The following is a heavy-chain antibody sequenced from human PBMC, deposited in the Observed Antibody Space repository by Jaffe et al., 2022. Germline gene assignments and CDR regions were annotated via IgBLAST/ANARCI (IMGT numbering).Heavy chain of an antibody. D-gene: IGHD3-22*01. V-gene: IGHV1-46*01. Sequence: QVQLVQSGAEVKKPGASVKVSCKASGYTFTSYYMHWVRQAPGQGLEWMGIINPSGGSTSYAQKFQGRVTMTRDTSTSTVYMELSSLRSEDTAVYYCAREPLGTYYYDSSGYYRPYYFDYWGQGTLVTVSS. CDR3: AREPLGTYYYDSSGYYRPYYFDY. CDR1: GYTFTSYY. J-gene: IGHJ4*02. CDR2: INPSGGST.